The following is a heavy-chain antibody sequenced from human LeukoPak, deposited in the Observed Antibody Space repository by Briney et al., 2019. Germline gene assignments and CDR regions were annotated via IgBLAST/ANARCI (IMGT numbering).Heavy chain of an antibody. CDR2: ISSTSTYI. Sequence: GGSLRLSCAASGFIFNTYSMNWVRQAPGKGLEWVSSISSTSTYIYYTDSVKGRFTISRDNAKNSLYLQMNSLRAEDTAVYYCARDKIEGPTKLDYWGQGILVTVSS. CDR3: ARDKIEGPTKLDY. V-gene: IGHV3-21*01. D-gene: IGHD1-1*01. J-gene: IGHJ4*02. CDR1: GFIFNTYS.